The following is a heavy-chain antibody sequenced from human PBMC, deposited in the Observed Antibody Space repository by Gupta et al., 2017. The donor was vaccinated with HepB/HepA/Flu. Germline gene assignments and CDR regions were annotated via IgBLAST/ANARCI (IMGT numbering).Heavy chain of an antibody. D-gene: IGHD7-27*01. CDR1: GYTFTDYS. V-gene: IGHV1-2*02. Sequence: QVQLVQSAAEVKKPGASVKLSCKASGYTFTDYSIPWVRQAPGQGLGWMGWINTNSGATRSAQKGQGRVTMTRDTSISTAYMGLSRLGSDETAVYYCAREMDDEETGVDAFDIGGQGTMLTVFS. CDR3: AREMDDEETGVDAFDI. J-gene: IGHJ3*02. CDR2: INTNSGAT.